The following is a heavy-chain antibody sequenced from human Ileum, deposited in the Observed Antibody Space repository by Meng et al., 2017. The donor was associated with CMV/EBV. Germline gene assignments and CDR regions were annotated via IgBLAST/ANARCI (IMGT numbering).Heavy chain of an antibody. J-gene: IGHJ5*01. CDR3: ARSIDGYRLVDFDS. D-gene: IGHD5-24*01. Sequence: SGGSVSSSSYYWSWIRQLPGKGLGWIGNIYYSGRTNDNPSLKSRLTMSVDTSKNEFSLKLSSVTAADTAVYFCARSIDGYRLVDFDSWGQGTAVTVSS. CDR1: GGSVSSSSYY. CDR2: IYYSGRT. V-gene: IGHV4-61*01.